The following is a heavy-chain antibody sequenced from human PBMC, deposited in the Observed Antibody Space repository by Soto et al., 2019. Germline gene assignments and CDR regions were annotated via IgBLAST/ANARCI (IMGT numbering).Heavy chain of an antibody. V-gene: IGHV3-23*01. D-gene: IGHD6-6*01. CDR1: GFTFSSYA. J-gene: IGHJ6*03. CDR2: ISGSGGST. CDR3: ANAIAARRYYYYYMDV. Sequence: GGSLRLSCAASGFTFSSYAMSWVRQAPGKGLEWFSAISGSGGSTYYAVSVKGRFTISRDNSKNTLYLQMNSLRAEDTAVFYCANAIAARRYYYYYMDVWGKGTTVTVSS.